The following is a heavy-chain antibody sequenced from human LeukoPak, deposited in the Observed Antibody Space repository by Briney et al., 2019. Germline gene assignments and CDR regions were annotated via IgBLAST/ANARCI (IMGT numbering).Heavy chain of an antibody. CDR3: AKRDGAY. CDR1: GFTFSSYG. V-gene: IGHV3-23*01. Sequence: GGTLRLSCAASGFTFSSYGMSWVRQAPGKGLEWVSTISGSGSSTYYADSVKGRSTISRDNSKNTLYLQMNSLRAEDTAVYYCAKRDGAYWGQGTLVTVSS. D-gene: IGHD1-26*01. J-gene: IGHJ4*02. CDR2: ISGSGSST.